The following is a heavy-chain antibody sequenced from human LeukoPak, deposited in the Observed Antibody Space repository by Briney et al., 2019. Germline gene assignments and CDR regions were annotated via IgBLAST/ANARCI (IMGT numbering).Heavy chain of an antibody. D-gene: IGHD6-19*01. CDR2: IYYSGST. V-gene: IGHV4-59*01. Sequence: SETLSLTCTVSGGSISSYYWSWIRQPPGEGLEWIGYIYYSGSTNYNPPLKSRVTISADTSKNQFSLKLSSVTAADTAVYYCARGRDSSGWQADYWGQGTLVTVSS. CDR3: ARGRDSSGWQADY. J-gene: IGHJ4*02. CDR1: GGSISSYY.